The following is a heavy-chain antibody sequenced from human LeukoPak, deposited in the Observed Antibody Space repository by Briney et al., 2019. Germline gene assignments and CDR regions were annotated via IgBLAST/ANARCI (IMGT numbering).Heavy chain of an antibody. CDR3: ARGTIDYDSSGYYSDAFDI. V-gene: IGHV4-59*01. D-gene: IGHD3-22*01. CDR2: IYYSGST. J-gene: IGHJ3*02. Sequence: SETLSLTCTVSGGSISSYYWSWIRQPPGKGLEWIGYIYYSGSTNYNPSLKSRVTISVDTSKNQFSPKLSSVTAADTAVYYCARGTIDYDSSGYYSDAFDIWGQGTMVTVSS. CDR1: GGSISSYY.